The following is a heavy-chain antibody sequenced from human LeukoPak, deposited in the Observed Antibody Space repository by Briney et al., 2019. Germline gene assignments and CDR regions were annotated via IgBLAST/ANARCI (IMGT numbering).Heavy chain of an antibody. V-gene: IGHV3-53*01. CDR2: TYSGGRT. J-gene: IGHJ6*03. D-gene: IGHD3-10*01. Sequence: GGSLRLSCAAPGFTVSSNYMSWDRQATGKGLRWGSVTYSGGRTLYADSVKGRFTISRENSTTTPYLQVNSLTSEPTSVYFCTRDGRGQGSFDGRLFYYYYMDVWGKGTTVTISS. CDR1: GFTVSSNY. CDR3: TRDGRGQGSFDGRLFYYYYMDV.